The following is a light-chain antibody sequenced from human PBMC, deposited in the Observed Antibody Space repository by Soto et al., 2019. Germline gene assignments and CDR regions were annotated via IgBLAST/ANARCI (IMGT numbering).Light chain of an antibody. CDR3: QQLNSYPRT. Sequence: DIQLTQSPSFRSASVGDRVTITCRASQGISSYLAWYQQKPGKAPKLLIYAASILQSGVPSRFSGSGSGTEFTLTISSLQPEDFATYYCQQLNSYPRTFGQGTKLEIK. CDR1: QGISSY. J-gene: IGKJ2*01. CDR2: AAS. V-gene: IGKV1-9*01.